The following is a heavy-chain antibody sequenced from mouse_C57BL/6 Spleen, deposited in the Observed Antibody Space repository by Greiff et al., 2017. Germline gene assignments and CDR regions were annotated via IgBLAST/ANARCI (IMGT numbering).Heavy chain of an antibody. CDR1: GFTFSDYG. V-gene: IGHV5-17*01. J-gene: IGHJ3*01. CDR3: ARPPY. CDR2: ISSGSSTI. Sequence: EVKVVESGGGLVKPGGSLKLSCAASGFTFSDYGMHWVRQAPEKGLEWVAYISSGSSTIYYAYTVKGRFTISRDNAKNTLFLQVTSLRSEDTAMYYCARPPYWGQGTLVTVSA.